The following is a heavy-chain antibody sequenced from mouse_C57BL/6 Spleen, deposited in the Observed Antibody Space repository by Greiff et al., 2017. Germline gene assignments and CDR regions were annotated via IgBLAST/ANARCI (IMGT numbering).Heavy chain of an antibody. CDR2: INPYNGGT. J-gene: IGHJ2*01. CDR3: ARLDDGSSGDFDY. V-gene: IGHV1-19*01. CDR1: GYTFTDYY. D-gene: IGHD1-1*01. Sequence: EVKLVESGPVLVKPGASVKMSCKASGYTFTDYYMNWVKQSHGKSLEWIGVINPYNGGTSYNQKFKGKATLTVDKSSSTAYMELNSLTSEDSAVDYCARLDDGSSGDFDYWGKGTTLTGSA.